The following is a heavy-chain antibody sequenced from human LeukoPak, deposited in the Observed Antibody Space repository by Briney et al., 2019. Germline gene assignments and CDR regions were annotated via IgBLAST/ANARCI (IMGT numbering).Heavy chain of an antibody. CDR3: ARDSGYSYGHGYAFDI. V-gene: IGHV4-39*07. D-gene: IGHD5-18*01. CDR1: GGSISSSSYY. Sequence: PSETLSLTCTVSGGSISSSSYYWGWIRQPPGKGLEWIGSIYYSGSTYYNPSLKSRVTISVDTSKNQFSLKLSSVTAADTAVYYCARDSGYSYGHGYAFDIWGQGTMVTVSS. CDR2: IYYSGST. J-gene: IGHJ3*02.